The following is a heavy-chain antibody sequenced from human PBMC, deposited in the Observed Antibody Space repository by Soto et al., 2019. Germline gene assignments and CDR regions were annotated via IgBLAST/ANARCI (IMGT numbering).Heavy chain of an antibody. V-gene: IGHV6-1*01. CDR1: GDSVSSNSAA. D-gene: IGHD2-2*01. Sequence: SQTLSLTCAISGDSVSSNSAAWNWIRQSPSRGLEWLGRTYYRSKWYNDYAVSVKSRITINPDTSKNQFSLQLNSVTPEDTAVYYCAREIVVVPAAKEPNWFDPWGQGTLVTVSS. CDR3: AREIVVVPAAKEPNWFDP. CDR2: TYYRSKWYN. J-gene: IGHJ5*02.